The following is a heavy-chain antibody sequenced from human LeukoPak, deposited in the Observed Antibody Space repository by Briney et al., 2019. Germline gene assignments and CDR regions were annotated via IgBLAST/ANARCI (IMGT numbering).Heavy chain of an antibody. CDR1: GGSFSGYY. D-gene: IGHD2-8*02. Sequence: PSETLSLTCAVYGGSFSGYYWSWIRQPPGKGVEWIGEINHSGRNNYNPSLKSRVKISVETSKNQFSLKLSSVTAADTAVYYCAGHHPRNTVDFWGQGTLVTVSS. V-gene: IGHV4-34*01. J-gene: IGHJ4*02. CDR2: INHSGRN. CDR3: AGHHPRNTVDF.